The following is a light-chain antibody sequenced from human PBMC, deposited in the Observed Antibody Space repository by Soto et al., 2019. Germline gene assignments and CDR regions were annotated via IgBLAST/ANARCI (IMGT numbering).Light chain of an antibody. Sequence: EIVLTQSPGTLSLSPGERATLSCRASQSVSSSYLAWYQQKPGQAPRLLIYGASSMATGIRDRFSGSGSGTDFTLSISRLEPEDFAVYYCQQYGSSPRTFGQGTKVEIK. CDR2: GAS. CDR3: QQYGSSPRT. J-gene: IGKJ1*01. CDR1: QSVSSSY. V-gene: IGKV3-20*01.